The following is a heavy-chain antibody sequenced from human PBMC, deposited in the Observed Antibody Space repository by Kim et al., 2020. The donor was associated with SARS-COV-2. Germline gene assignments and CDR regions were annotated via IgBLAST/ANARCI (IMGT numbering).Heavy chain of an antibody. Sequence: SENLSLTCTVSGGSINSFYWSWTRQPPGKGLEWIGYISYIGNTNYNPSLKSRVTISVDTSKNQFSLKLSSVTAADTAVYYCARASGTVTTFYYHGMDVWGQGTTVTVSS. CDR1: GGSINSFY. CDR2: ISYIGNT. CDR3: ARASGTVTTFYYHGMDV. J-gene: IGHJ6*02. D-gene: IGHD4-4*01. V-gene: IGHV4-59*01.